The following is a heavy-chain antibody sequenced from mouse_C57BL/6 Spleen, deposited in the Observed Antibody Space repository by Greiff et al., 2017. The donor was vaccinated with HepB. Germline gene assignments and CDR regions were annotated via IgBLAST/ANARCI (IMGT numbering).Heavy chain of an antibody. D-gene: IGHD1-1*01. Sequence: LQESDAELVKPGASVKISCKVSGYTFTDHTIHWMKQRPEQGLEWIGYIYPRDGSTKYNEKFKGKATLTADKSSSTAYMQLNSLTSEDSAVYFCARRDYYGSSYYFDYWGQGTTLTVSS. CDR3: ARRDYYGSSYYFDY. J-gene: IGHJ2*01. CDR1: GYTFTDHT. V-gene: IGHV1-78*01. CDR2: IYPRDGST.